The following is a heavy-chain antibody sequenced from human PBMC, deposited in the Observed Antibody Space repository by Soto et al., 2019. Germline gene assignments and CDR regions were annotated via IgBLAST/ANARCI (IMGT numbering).Heavy chain of an antibody. J-gene: IGHJ6*03. CDR3: ASTYCSSTSCKKKPVYYYYYMDV. V-gene: IGHV4-39*01. CDR1: GGSISSSSYY. D-gene: IGHD2-2*01. Sequence: SETLSLTCTVSGGSISSSSYYWGWIRQPPGKGLEWIGSIYYSGSTYYNPSLKSRVTISVDTSKNQFSLKLSSVTAADTAVYYCASTYCSSTSCKKKPVYYYYYMDVWGKGTTVTVSS. CDR2: IYYSGST.